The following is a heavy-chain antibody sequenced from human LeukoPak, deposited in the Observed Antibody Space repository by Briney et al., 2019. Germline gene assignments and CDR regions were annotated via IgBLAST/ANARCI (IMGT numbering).Heavy chain of an antibody. Sequence: SETLSLTCTVSGGSISSYYWSWIRQPPGKGLEWIGYIYYSGSTNCNPSLKSRVTISVDTSKNQFSLKLSSVTAADTAVYYCARDYFGSWFDPWGQGTLVTVSS. J-gene: IGHJ5*02. CDR2: IYYSGST. D-gene: IGHD2-15*01. CDR1: GGSISSYY. CDR3: ARDYFGSWFDP. V-gene: IGHV4-59*01.